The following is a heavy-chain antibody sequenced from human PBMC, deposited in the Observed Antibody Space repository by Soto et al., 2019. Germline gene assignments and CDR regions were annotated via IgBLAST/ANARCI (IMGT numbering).Heavy chain of an antibody. CDR3: ATFSSYCSSTSCSTLGFWFDP. D-gene: IGHD2-2*01. J-gene: IGHJ5*02. CDR1: GYTLTELS. V-gene: IGHV1-24*01. CDR2: FDPEDGET. Sequence: ASVKVSCKVSGYTLTELSMHWVRQAPGKGLEWMGGFDPEDGETFYAQKFQGRVTMPEDISTDTAFMVLSSLSFEDTAVYYCATFSSYCSSTSCSTLGFWFDPWGQGTLVTVSS.